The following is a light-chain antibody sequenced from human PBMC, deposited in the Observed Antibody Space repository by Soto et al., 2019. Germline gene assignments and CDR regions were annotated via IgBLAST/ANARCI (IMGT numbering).Light chain of an antibody. CDR1: QSLSSDS. J-gene: IGKJ4*01. Sequence: ENVLTQFPGTLSLSPGDRATLSCGASQSLSSDSLAWYQQKPGQAPRLLIYGASSRANGIPDRFSGSGSGTDFTLTISRLEPEDFAVYYCHQYGSSPLTFGGGTKVDIK. V-gene: IGKV3-20*01. CDR3: HQYGSSPLT. CDR2: GAS.